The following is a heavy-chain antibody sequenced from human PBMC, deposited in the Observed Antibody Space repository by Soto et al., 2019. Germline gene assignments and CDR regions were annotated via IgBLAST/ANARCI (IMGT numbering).Heavy chain of an antibody. CDR3: ASGIAWWGSSSWYGDY. Sequence: GASVKVSCKASGYTFTSYGISWVRQAPGQGLEWMGWISAYNGNTNYAQKLQGRVTMTTDTSTSTAYMELRSLRSDDTAVYYCASGIAWWGSSSWYGDYWGQGTLVTVSS. CDR1: GYTFTSYG. D-gene: IGHD6-13*01. J-gene: IGHJ4*02. CDR2: ISAYNGNT. V-gene: IGHV1-18*01.